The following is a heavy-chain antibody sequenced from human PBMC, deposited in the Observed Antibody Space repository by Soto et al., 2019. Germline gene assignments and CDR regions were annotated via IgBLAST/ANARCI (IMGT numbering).Heavy chain of an antibody. CDR1: GGSISSRNYH. CDR3: ARVRHSSGWYEVIDY. J-gene: IGHJ4*02. D-gene: IGHD6-19*01. CDR2: ISFTGTT. V-gene: IGHV4-39*02. Sequence: SSETLSLTCGVSGGSISSRNYHWGWIRQPPGKGLEWIATISFTGTTYYNPSLNGRVIISVDTSKNQFSLELGSLTAADTAVYYCARVRHSSGWYEVIDYWGQGTLVTVSS.